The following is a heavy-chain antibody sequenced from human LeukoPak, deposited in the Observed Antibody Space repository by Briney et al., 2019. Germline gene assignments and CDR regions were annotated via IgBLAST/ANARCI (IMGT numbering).Heavy chain of an antibody. D-gene: IGHD3-10*01. Sequence: SETLSLTCTVSGGSISSSSYYWGWIRQPPGKGLEWIGSIYYSGSTYYNPSLKSRVTISVDTSKNQFSLKLSSVTAADTAVYYCARRVVGFGEGPFDYWGQGTLVTVSS. CDR2: IYYSGST. V-gene: IGHV4-39*01. J-gene: IGHJ4*02. CDR3: ARRVVGFGEGPFDY. CDR1: GGSISSSSYY.